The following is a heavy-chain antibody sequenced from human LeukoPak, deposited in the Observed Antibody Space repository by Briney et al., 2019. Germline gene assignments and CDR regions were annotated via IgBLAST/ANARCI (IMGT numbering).Heavy chain of an antibody. Sequence: GGSLRLSCAASGFTFSSYAMSWVRQAPGKGLEWVSYISTSSSTIYYADSVKGRFTISRDNAKNSLYLQMNSLRAEDTAVYYCAREGYGDYLVPIDYWGRGTLVTVSS. V-gene: IGHV3-48*01. J-gene: IGHJ4*02. CDR3: AREGYGDYLVPIDY. CDR2: ISTSSSTI. CDR1: GFTFSSYA. D-gene: IGHD4-17*01.